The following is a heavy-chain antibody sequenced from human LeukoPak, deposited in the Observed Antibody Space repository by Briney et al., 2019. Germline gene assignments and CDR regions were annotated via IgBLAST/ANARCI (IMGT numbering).Heavy chain of an antibody. V-gene: IGHV1-2*02. CDR3: ARAEEWELPPKNY. CDR1: GYTFTGYY. CDR2: INPNSGGT. J-gene: IGHJ4*02. Sequence: ASVKVSCKASGYTFTGYYMHWVRQAPGQGLEWMGWINPNSGGTNYAQKFQGRVTMTRDTSISTAYMELSGLRSDDTAVYYCARAEEWELPPKNYWGQGTLVTVSS. D-gene: IGHD1-26*01.